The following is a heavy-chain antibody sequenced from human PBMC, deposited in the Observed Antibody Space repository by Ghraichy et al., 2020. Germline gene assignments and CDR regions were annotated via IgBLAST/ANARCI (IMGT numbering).Heavy chain of an antibody. CDR3: ARDSCSSTSCTYYYYYYGMDV. CDR2: ISSSSSYI. J-gene: IGHJ6*02. CDR1: GFTFSSYS. Sequence: LSLTCAASGFTFSSYSMNWVRQAPGKGLEWVSSISSSSSYIYYADSVKGRFTISRDNAKNSLYLQMNSLRAEDTAVYYCARDSCSSTSCTYYYYYYGMDVWGQGTTVTVSS. D-gene: IGHD2-2*01. V-gene: IGHV3-21*01.